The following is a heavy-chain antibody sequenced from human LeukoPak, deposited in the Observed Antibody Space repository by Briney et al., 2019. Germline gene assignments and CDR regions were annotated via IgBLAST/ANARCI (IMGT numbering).Heavy chain of an antibody. CDR2: IYSGGST. J-gene: IGHJ4*02. CDR3: AKDMWATFSNFGY. CDR1: GFTVSSNY. V-gene: IGHV3-53*01. D-gene: IGHD5-12*01. Sequence: GGSLRLSCAASGFTVSSNYMSWVRQAPGKGLEWVSVIYSGGSTYYADSVKGRFTISRDNSKNTLYLQMNSLRAEDTAVYYCAKDMWATFSNFGYWGQGTLVTVSS.